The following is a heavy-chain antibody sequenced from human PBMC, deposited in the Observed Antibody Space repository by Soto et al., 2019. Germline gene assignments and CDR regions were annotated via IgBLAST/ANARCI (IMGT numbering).Heavy chain of an antibody. Sequence: GGSLRLSCVASELTFSSYEMNWVRQAPGKGLEWVSYISSSGATIYYADSVKGRFTISRDNAKNSLYLQMNSLRAEDTAVYYCVRFGGAAAGPGDYWGQGTLVTV. CDR2: ISSSGATI. J-gene: IGHJ4*02. D-gene: IGHD6-13*01. V-gene: IGHV3-48*03. CDR1: ELTFSSYE. CDR3: VRFGGAAAGPGDY.